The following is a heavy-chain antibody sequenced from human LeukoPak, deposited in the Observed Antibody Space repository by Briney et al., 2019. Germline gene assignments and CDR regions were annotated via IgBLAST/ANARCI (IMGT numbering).Heavy chain of an antibody. J-gene: IGHJ4*02. CDR1: GFTFSSYW. CDR2: ISGSGGST. D-gene: IGHD3-22*01. CDR3: AKDQGNYYDSSGTT. Sequence: PGGSLRLSCAASGFTFSSYWMSWVRQAPGKGLEWVSAISGSGGSTYYADSVKGRFTISRDNSKNTLYLQMNSLRAEDTAVYYCAKDQGNYYDSSGTTWGQGTLVTVSS. V-gene: IGHV3-23*01.